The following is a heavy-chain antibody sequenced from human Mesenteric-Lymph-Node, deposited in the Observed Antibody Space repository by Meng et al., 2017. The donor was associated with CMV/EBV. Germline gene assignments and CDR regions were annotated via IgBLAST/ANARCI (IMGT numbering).Heavy chain of an antibody. CDR1: GGSVNSGSYY. J-gene: IGHJ4*02. D-gene: IGHD6-6*01. Sequence: SETLSLTCTVSGGSVNSGSYYWGWVRQSPGKGLEWIGNIYYSGNTYYNPSLQSRVTVSLDTSKNQFSLKLNSVSAADTAIYYCTRATAARLYYFDFWGQGTLVTVSS. CDR2: IYYSGNT. V-gene: IGHV4-39*07. CDR3: TRATAARLYYFDF.